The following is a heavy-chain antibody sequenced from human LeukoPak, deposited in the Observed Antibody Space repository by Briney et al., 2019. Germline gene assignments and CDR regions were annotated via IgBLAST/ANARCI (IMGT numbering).Heavy chain of an antibody. CDR3: AKPDYGDSYYFDY. Sequence: GGSLRLSCAASGFTFNNYAMSWVRQAPGKGLEWVSAISGSGGSTYYADSVKGRFTISRDNSKNTLYLQMNSLRAEDTAVYYCAKPDYGDSYYFDYWGQGTLVTVSS. V-gene: IGHV3-23*01. CDR1: GFTFNNYA. CDR2: ISGSGGST. J-gene: IGHJ4*02. D-gene: IGHD4-17*01.